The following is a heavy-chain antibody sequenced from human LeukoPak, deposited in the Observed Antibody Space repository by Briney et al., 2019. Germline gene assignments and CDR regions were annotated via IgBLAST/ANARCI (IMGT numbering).Heavy chain of an antibody. Sequence: ASVKVSCKASGGTFSSYAISWVRQAPGQGLEWMGGIIPIFGTANYAQKFQGRVTITTDESTSTAYMELSRLRSEDTAVYYCARASRYYYDSSGYSLYFQHWGQGTLVTVSS. CDR2: IIPIFGTA. CDR3: ARASRYYYDSSGYSLYFQH. CDR1: GGTFSSYA. V-gene: IGHV1-69*05. D-gene: IGHD3-22*01. J-gene: IGHJ1*01.